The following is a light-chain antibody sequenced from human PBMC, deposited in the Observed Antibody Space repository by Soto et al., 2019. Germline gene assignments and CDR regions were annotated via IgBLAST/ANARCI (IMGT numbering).Light chain of an antibody. CDR2: DAS. CDR1: QSISSW. Sequence: DIQMTQSPSTLSASVGDRVTITCRASQSISSWLAWYQQKPGKATKLLIYDASSLESGVPSRFSCSGSGTEFTLTISCRQPDDFASYYCQQYNSYPWTFGQGTKVEIK. CDR3: QQYNSYPWT. J-gene: IGKJ1*01. V-gene: IGKV1-5*01.